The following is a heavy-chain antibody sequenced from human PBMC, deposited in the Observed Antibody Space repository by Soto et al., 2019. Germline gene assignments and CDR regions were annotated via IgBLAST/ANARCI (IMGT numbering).Heavy chain of an antibody. CDR1: GGSISSYY. V-gene: IGHV4-59*08. J-gene: IGHJ4*02. Sequence: SETLSLTCTVSGGSISSYYWSWIRQPPGKGLEWIGNIFYSGNTNYNPSLKSRVTMSVDTSKGQFSLTLSSVTAADTAVYYCAAQNNGYESPFDYWGPGILVTVSS. CDR2: IFYSGNT. D-gene: IGHD5-12*01. CDR3: AAQNNGYESPFDY.